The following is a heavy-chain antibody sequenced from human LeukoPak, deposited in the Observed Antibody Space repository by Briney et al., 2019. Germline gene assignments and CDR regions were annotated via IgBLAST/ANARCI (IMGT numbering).Heavy chain of an antibody. D-gene: IGHD3-10*01. V-gene: IGHV4-34*01. Sequence: SKTLSLTCAVYGGSFSGYYWSWIRQPPGKGLEWIGEINHSGSTNYNPSLKSRVTISVDTSKNQFSLKLSSVTAADTAVYYCAKWGGSGSSYYYYYYGMNVWGKGTTVTVSS. CDR1: GGSFSGYY. J-gene: IGHJ6*04. CDR3: AKWGGSGSSYYYYYYGMNV. CDR2: INHSGST.